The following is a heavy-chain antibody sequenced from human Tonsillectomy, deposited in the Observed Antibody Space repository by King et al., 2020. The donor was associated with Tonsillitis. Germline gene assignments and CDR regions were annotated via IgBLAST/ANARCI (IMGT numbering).Heavy chain of an antibody. Sequence: VQLVESGGGVVQPGRSLRLSCAASGFTFSSYGMHWVRQAPGKGLEWVAFISYDGSNKYYADSVKGRFTISRDNSKNTLYLQMNSLRAEDTAVYYCAKDQAGCGSYRYWGQGTLVTVSS. CDR3: AKDQAGCGSYRY. J-gene: IGHJ4*02. D-gene: IGHD1-26*01. V-gene: IGHV3-30*18. CDR2: ISYDGSNK. CDR1: GFTFSSYG.